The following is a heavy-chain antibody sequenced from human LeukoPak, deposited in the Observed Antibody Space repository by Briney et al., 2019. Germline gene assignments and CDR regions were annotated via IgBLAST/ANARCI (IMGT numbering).Heavy chain of an antibody. CDR2: IHFGGST. CDR3: ARQYQLLHWFDP. Sequence: SETLSLTCTVSGGSVSSINYYWGWIRQPPGKGLEWIGYIHFGGSTNYNPSLQSRVTISVDTSRNQFSLNLISVTAADTAVYYCARQYQLLHWFDPWGQGTLVTVSS. J-gene: IGHJ5*02. CDR1: GGSVSSINYY. V-gene: IGHV4-61*01. D-gene: IGHD2-2*01.